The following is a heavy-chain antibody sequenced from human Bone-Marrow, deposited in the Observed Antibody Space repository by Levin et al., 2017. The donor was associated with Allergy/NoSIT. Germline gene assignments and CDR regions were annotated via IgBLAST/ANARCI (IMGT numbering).Heavy chain of an antibody. J-gene: IGHJ4*02. CDR3: ARGRGQVSTRTEYHFPY. CDR2: ITPLLGTT. D-gene: IGHD1-14*01. V-gene: IGHV1-69*13. CDR1: GYTLRDDY. Sequence: ASVKVSCKTPGYTLRDDYIHWVRQAPGQGLEWMGGITPLLGTTNYAQKFQDRVTITADEFTSTSYMELTSLTSADTAVYFCARGRGQVSTRTEYHFPYWGQGTLVTVSS.